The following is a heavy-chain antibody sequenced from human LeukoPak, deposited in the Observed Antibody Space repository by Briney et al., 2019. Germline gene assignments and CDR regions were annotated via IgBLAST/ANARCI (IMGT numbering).Heavy chain of an antibody. Sequence: SETLSLTCTVSGGSISSYYWSWIRQPPGKGLEWIGYIYYSGSTNYNPSLKSRVTISVDTSKNQFSLKLSSVTAADTAVYYCARVRPDYYDSSGYKYYFDYWGQGTLVTASS. CDR1: GGSISSYY. D-gene: IGHD3-22*01. CDR3: ARVRPDYYDSSGYKYYFDY. J-gene: IGHJ4*02. V-gene: IGHV4-59*01. CDR2: IYYSGST.